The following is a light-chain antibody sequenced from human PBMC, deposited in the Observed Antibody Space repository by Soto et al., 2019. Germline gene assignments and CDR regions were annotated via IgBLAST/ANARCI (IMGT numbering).Light chain of an antibody. CDR1: QPIKTW. J-gene: IGKJ3*01. Sequence: DIQLTQSPASVSAAVGDRINISCRASQPIKTWLAWYQQKPGKGPKLLIYTASTLETGVPSRFSGSGSGTDFTLTISSLQPEDAAIYSCQQAASFPFTFVPGAKV. V-gene: IGKV1-12*02. CDR3: QQAASFPFT. CDR2: TAS.